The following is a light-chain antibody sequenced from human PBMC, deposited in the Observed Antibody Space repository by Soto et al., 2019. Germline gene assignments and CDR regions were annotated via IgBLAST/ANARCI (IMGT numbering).Light chain of an antibody. J-gene: IGKJ1*01. V-gene: IGKV1-5*03. CDR2: KAS. Sequence: DIQMTQSPSTLSASIGDRVTITCRASQSISSWLAWYQQKPGKAPKLLIHKASNLESGVPSRFSGSGSGTEFTLTVSSLQPDDFATYYCQHYETYPWTFGQGTTVENK. CDR3: QHYETYPWT. CDR1: QSISSW.